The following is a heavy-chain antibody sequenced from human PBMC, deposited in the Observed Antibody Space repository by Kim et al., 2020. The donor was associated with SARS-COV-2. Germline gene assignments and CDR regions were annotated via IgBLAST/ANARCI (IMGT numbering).Heavy chain of an antibody. CDR3: AKVRRDIVLMVYAKYFDY. J-gene: IGHJ4*02. CDR2: ISGSGGST. V-gene: IGHV3-23*01. D-gene: IGHD2-8*01. Sequence: GGSLRLSCAVSGFTFSSYAMSWVRQAPGKGLEWVSAISGSGGSTYYADSVKGRFTISRDNSKNTLYLQMNSLRAEDTAVYYCAKVRRDIVLMVYAKYFDYWGQGTLVTVSS. CDR1: GFTFSSYA.